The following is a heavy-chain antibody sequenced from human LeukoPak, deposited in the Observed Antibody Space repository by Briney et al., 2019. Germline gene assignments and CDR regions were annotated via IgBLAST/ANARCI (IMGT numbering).Heavy chain of an antibody. V-gene: IGHV3-11*04. CDR1: GFTFSDYY. CDR3: ARDYYETSNYYGVDY. CDR2: ISSSGNTI. D-gene: IGHD3-22*01. Sequence: GGSLRLSCAASGFTFSDYYMSWIRQAPGKRLEWVSYISSSGNTISYADSVKGRFTISRDNAKNSLYLQMNSLRAEDTAVYYCARDYYETSNYYGVDYWGQGTLVTVSS. J-gene: IGHJ4*02.